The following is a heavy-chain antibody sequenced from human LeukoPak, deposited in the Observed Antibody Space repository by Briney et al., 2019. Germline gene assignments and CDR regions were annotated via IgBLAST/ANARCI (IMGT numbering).Heavy chain of an antibody. CDR2: INHSGST. Sequence: SETLSLTCAVYGGSFSGYYWSWIRQPPGNGLEWIGEINHSGSTNYNPSLKSRVTISVDTSKNQFSLKLSSVTAADTAVYYCARGGGWIQLWPRGYFDYWGQGTLVTVSS. CDR3: ARGGGWIQLWPRGYFDY. CDR1: GGSFSGYY. D-gene: IGHD5-18*01. J-gene: IGHJ4*02. V-gene: IGHV4-34*01.